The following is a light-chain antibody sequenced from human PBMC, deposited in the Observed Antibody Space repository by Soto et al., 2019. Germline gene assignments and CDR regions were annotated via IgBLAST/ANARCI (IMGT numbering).Light chain of an antibody. V-gene: IGKV1-5*03. CDR1: QSISSW. CDR2: KAS. J-gene: IGKJ1*01. CDR3: QQYNDNCT. Sequence: DIQMTQSPSTLSASVGDRVTITCRASQSISSWLAWYQQKPGTAPNLLIYKASTLQSGVASRFSGSGSGTEFTLTISSLQPDDSATYYCQQYNDNCTFGQGTKVEIK.